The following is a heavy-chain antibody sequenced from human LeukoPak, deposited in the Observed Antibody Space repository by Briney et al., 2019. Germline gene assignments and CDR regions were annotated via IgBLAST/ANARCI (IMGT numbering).Heavy chain of an antibody. CDR2: IYYSGST. Sequence: PSETLSLTCTVSGGSVSSGSYYWGWIRQPPGKGLEWIGYIYYSGSTNYNPSLKSRVTISVDTSKNQLSLKLSSVTAADTAVYYCASIGGAIFDYWGQGTLVTVSS. V-gene: IGHV4-61*01. CDR1: GGSVSSGSYY. D-gene: IGHD3-10*01. CDR3: ASIGGAIFDY. J-gene: IGHJ4*02.